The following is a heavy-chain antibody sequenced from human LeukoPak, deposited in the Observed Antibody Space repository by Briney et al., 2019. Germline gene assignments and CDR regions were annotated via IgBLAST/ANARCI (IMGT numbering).Heavy chain of an antibody. CDR2: ISDYNGNT. J-gene: IGHJ4*02. CDR1: GGTFSSYA. CDR3: ARTDGRYCSSTSCYGAPYFDY. D-gene: IGHD2-2*01. Sequence: ASVKVSCKASGGTFSSYAISWVRQAPGQGLEWMGWISDYNGNTNYAQNLQGRVTMTTDTSTSTAYMELRSLRSDDTAVYYCARTDGRYCSSTSCYGAPYFDYWGQGTLVTVSS. V-gene: IGHV1-18*01.